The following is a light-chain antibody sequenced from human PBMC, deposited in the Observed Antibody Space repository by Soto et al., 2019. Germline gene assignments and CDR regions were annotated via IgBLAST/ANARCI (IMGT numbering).Light chain of an antibody. J-gene: IGLJ3*02. V-gene: IGLV7-46*01. Sequence: QAVVTQEPSLTVSPGGTVTLTCDSSTGAVTSGHYPYWFQQKPGQAPRTLIYDSSNKHSWTPARFSGSLLGGKAALTLSGAQPEDEADYYCLLFDGGARVFGGGTKLTVL. CDR3: LLFDGGARV. CDR1: TGAVTSGHY. CDR2: DSS.